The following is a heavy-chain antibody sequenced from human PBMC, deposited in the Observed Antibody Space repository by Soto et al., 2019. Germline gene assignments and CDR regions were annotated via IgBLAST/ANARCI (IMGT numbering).Heavy chain of an antibody. J-gene: IGHJ3*02. CDR1: GGSISSHY. V-gene: IGHV4-59*11. CDR2: IYYSGST. D-gene: IGHD3-22*01. Sequence: SQPLSLTCTVAGGSISSHYWSWIRQPPGKGLEWIGYIYYSGSTNYNPSLKSRVTISVDTSKNQFSLKLSSVTAADTAVYYCARVYYDSSGYYYPEGAFDIWGQGTMVTVSS. CDR3: ARVYYDSSGYYYPEGAFDI.